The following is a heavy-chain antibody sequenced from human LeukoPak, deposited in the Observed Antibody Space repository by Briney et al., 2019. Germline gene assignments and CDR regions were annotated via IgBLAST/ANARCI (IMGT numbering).Heavy chain of an antibody. CDR3: AREGTYCGGVCHPLDH. D-gene: IGHD2-21*02. CDR2: ISAYNGQT. V-gene: IGHV1-18*04. J-gene: IGHJ4*02. CDR1: GFLLGSYG. Sequence: ASVKDSCKASGFLLGSYGVSWVRQAPGQGLEWVAWISAYNGQTKVADKLQGRVTLTADTSTNTVYMEVQNLRSDDTAVYFCAREGTYCGGVCHPLDHWGQGTLVTVSS.